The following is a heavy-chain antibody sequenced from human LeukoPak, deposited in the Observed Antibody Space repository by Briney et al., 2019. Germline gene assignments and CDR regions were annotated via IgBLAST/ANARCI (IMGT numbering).Heavy chain of an antibody. Sequence: GGSLRLSCAASGFTFSSYAMSWVRQAPGKGLEWVSAISGSGGSTYYADSVKGRFTISRDNSKNTLYLQMNSLRAEDTAVYYCAKEDLGYCSITSCLGNAFDIWGQGTMVTVSS. CDR1: GFTFSSYA. CDR2: ISGSGGST. V-gene: IGHV3-23*01. J-gene: IGHJ3*02. CDR3: AKEDLGYCSITSCLGNAFDI. D-gene: IGHD2-2*01.